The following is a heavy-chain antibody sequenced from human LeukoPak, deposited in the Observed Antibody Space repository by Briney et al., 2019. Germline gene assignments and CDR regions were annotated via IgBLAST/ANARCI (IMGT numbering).Heavy chain of an antibody. D-gene: IGHD3-10*01. CDR3: ARDSITMVRGASGSFDP. J-gene: IGHJ5*02. Sequence: SETLSLTCTVSGGSISSSSYYWGWIRQPPGKGLEWIGSIYYSGSTYYNPSLKSRVTVSVDTSKNQFSLKLSSVTAADTAVYYCARDSITMVRGASGSFDPWGQGTLVTVSS. CDR2: IYYSGST. CDR1: GGSISSSSYY. V-gene: IGHV4-39*07.